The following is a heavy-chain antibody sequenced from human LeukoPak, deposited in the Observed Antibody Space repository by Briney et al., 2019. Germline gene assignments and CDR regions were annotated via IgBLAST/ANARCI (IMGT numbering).Heavy chain of an antibody. CDR1: GGSRINAGW. CDR3: ARDLGYYYGLDI. Sequence: SETLSLTCDVSGGSRINAGWWSWVRQPPGKGLEWIGEIFHSGNTKYNPSLESRVTISVDKSNHQFTLEMKSVTAADTAIYYCARDLGYYYGLDIWSRGPRSPSP. J-gene: IGHJ6*02. V-gene: IGHV4-4*02. CDR2: IFHSGNT. D-gene: IGHD3-16*01.